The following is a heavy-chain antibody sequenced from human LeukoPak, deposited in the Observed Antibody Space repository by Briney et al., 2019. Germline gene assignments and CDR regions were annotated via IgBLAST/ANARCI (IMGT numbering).Heavy chain of an antibody. D-gene: IGHD6-6*01. CDR2: ISSSSTYI. V-gene: IGHV3-21*01. CDR1: GFTFSTCS. Sequence: GGSLRLSCAASGFTFSTCSMNWVRQAPGKGLEWVSAISSSSTYIYYADSVKGRFTISRDDAKNSLSLPMNSLRAEDTAVYFCAGYCSSEDYWGQGTLVTVSS. CDR3: AGYCSSEDY. J-gene: IGHJ4*02.